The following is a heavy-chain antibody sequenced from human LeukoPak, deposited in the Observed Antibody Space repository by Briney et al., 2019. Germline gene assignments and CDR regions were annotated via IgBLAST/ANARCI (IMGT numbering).Heavy chain of an antibody. V-gene: IGHV4-34*01. CDR1: GGSFSGNY. CDR3: AKGLPIVDYYYNIDV. D-gene: IGHD2-15*01. J-gene: IGHJ6*02. Sequence: PSETLSLTCAVYGGSFSGNYWSWIRQPPGKGLEWIGEINHSGSTNYNPSLKSRVTISVDTSKNQFSLKLSSVTAADTAMYYCAKGLPIVDYYYNIDVWGQGTTVTVSS. CDR2: INHSGST.